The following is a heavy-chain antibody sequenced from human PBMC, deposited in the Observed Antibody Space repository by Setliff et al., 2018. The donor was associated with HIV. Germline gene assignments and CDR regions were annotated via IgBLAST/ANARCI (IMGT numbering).Heavy chain of an antibody. J-gene: IGHJ6*03. CDR2: IIPIFGTA. CDR1: GYTFTSYD. Sequence: SVKVSCKASGYTFTSYDINWVRQATGQGLEWMGGIIPIFGTANYAQKFQGRVTITADESTSTAYMELSSLRSEDTAVYYCAREGYSSSWLNYYYYMDVWGKGTTVTVS. CDR3: AREGYSSSWLNYYYYMDV. V-gene: IGHV1-69*13. D-gene: IGHD6-13*01.